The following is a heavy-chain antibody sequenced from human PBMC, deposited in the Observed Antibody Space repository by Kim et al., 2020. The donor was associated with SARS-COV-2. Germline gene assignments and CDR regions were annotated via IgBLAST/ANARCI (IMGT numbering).Heavy chain of an antibody. CDR3: ARDAIKRSRAYAFDI. J-gene: IGHJ3*02. CDR1: GFTFSSYG. CDR2: IGYDGSNK. Sequence: GGSLRLSCAASGFTFSSYGMHWVRQAPGKGLEWVAVIGYDGSNKYYADSVKGRFTISRDNSKNTLYLQMNSLRAEDTAVYYCARDAIKRSRAYAFDIWGQGTMVTVSS. V-gene: IGHV3-33*01. D-gene: IGHD1-26*01.